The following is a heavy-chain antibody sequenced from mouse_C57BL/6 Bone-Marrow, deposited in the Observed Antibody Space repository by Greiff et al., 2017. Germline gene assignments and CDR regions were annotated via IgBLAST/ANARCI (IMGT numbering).Heavy chain of an antibody. V-gene: IGHV1-85*01. CDR3: APEALLRRRGKLMDY. CDR1: GYTFTSYD. CDR2: IYPRDGST. J-gene: IGHJ4*01. Sequence: QVQLQQSGPELVKPGASVKLSCKASGYTFTSYDINWVKQRPGQGLEWIGWIYPRDGSTKYNEKFKGKATLTVDTSSSTAYMELHSLTSEDSAVYFCAPEALLRRRGKLMDYWGQGTSVTVSS. D-gene: IGHD1-1*01.